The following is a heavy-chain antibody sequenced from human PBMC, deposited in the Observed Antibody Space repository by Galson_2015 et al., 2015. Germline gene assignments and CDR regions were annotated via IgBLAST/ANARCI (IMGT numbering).Heavy chain of an antibody. CDR3: ARDPYTYSYALRHYFDY. V-gene: IGHV1-18*01. Sequence: SVKVSCKASGYTFPSYGISWVRQAPGQGLEWMGWISAYNGDTNYAQKFQDRVTVTTDTSTSTAYMELRSLRSDDTAVYYCARDPYTYSYALRHYFDYWGQGTLVTVSS. CDR2: ISAYNGDT. CDR1: GYTFPSYG. D-gene: IGHD5-18*01. J-gene: IGHJ4*02.